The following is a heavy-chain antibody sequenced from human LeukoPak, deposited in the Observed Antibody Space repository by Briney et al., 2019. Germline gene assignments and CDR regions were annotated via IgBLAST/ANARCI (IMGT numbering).Heavy chain of an antibody. J-gene: IGHJ3*02. CDR1: GGSISRSNW. CDR3: ARDKTIVGANADAFDI. D-gene: IGHD1-26*01. CDR2: IHHSGST. V-gene: IGHV4-4*02. Sequence: PSGTLSLTCDVSGGSISRSNWWSWVRQPPGKGLEWIGEIHHSGSTNYSPSLKSRVTISVDKSKNQFSLKLSSVTAADTAVYYCARDKTIVGANADAFDIWGQGTMVTVSS.